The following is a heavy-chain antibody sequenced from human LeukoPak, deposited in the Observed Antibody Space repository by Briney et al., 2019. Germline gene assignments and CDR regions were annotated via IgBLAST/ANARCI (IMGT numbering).Heavy chain of an antibody. D-gene: IGHD3-22*01. J-gene: IGHJ4*02. CDR3: ARDTYYYDSSGYYQIDY. Sequence: PSETLSLTCTVSGGSISSGSYYWSWIRQPAGKGLEWIGRIYTSGSTNYNPSLKSRVTISVDTSKNQFSLKLSSVTAADTAVYYCARDTYYYDSSGYYQIDYWGRGTLVTVSS. V-gene: IGHV4-61*02. CDR2: IYTSGST. CDR1: GGSISSGSYY.